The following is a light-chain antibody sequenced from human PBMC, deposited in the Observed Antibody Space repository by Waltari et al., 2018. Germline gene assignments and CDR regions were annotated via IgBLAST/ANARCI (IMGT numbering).Light chain of an antibody. V-gene: IGLV2-8*01. CDR1: SSDVGGYNY. CDR3: CSYAGSFWV. CDR2: EVS. J-gene: IGLJ3*02. Sequence: QSALTQPPSASGSPGQSVTISCTGTSSDVGGYNYVSWYQQHPGKAPKLVIYEVSQRPSGVPDRFSGSKSGNTASLTISGLQAEDEADYYCCSYAGSFWVFGGGTKLTVL.